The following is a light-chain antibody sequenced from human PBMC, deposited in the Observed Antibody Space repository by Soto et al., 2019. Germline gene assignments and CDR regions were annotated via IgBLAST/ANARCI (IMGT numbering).Light chain of an antibody. V-gene: IGKV3-20*01. Sequence: EIVLTQPPGTLSLFPGERATLSCRASQRVSSTYFAWYRQKPGQPPRLLIYGASKRATGVPDRVSGSGSGTDFTLTINRLEPEDFAVYYCQHYASSPPGFTFGPGTTVDIK. J-gene: IGKJ3*01. CDR1: QRVSSTY. CDR2: GAS. CDR3: QHYASSPPGFT.